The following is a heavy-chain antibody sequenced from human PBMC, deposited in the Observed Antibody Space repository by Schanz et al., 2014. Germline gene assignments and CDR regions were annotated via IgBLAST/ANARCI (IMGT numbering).Heavy chain of an antibody. CDR2: VSRSTPDI. CDR3: VRDSFFAFDY. V-gene: IGHV3-21*01. D-gene: IGHD3-3*01. CDR1: GFTFTTYA. Sequence: EVQLMESGGGLAKPGGSLRLSCVASGFTFTTYAMSWVRQAPGKGLEWVSYVSRSTPDIYYADSVKGRFTMSRDNAKNSVFLQMNSLRAEDTAVYYCVRDSFFAFDYWGQGTLVTVSS. J-gene: IGHJ4*02.